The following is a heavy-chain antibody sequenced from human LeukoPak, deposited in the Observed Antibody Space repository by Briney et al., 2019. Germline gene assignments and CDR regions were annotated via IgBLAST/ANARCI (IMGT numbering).Heavy chain of an antibody. J-gene: IGHJ4*02. CDR2: ISGSGGST. CDR1: GFTFSSYA. V-gene: IGHV3-23*01. CDR3: AKDLGGDYYDSSGYFDY. D-gene: IGHD3-22*01. Sequence: GSLRLSCAASGFTFSSYAMSWVRQAPGKGLEWVSAISGSGGSTYYADSVKGRFTISRDNSKNTLYLQMNSLRAEDTAVYYCAKDLGGDYYDSSGYFDYWGQGTLVTVSS.